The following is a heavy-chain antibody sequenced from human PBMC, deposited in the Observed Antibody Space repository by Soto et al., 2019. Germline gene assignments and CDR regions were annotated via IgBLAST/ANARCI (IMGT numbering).Heavy chain of an antibody. CDR1: GFTFSSYW. Sequence: EVQLVESGGGLVQPGGSLRLSCAASGFTFSSYWMHWVRQAPGKGLVWVSRINSDGSSTSYAVSVKGRFTISRDNAKNTLYLQMNSLRAEDTAVYYCATPPTGIAAAGYYGMDVWGQGTTVTVSS. V-gene: IGHV3-74*01. CDR2: INSDGSST. J-gene: IGHJ6*02. CDR3: ATPPTGIAAAGYYGMDV. D-gene: IGHD6-13*01.